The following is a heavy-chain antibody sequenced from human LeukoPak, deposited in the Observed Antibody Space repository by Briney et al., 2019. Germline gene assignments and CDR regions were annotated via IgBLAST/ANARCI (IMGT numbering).Heavy chain of an antibody. V-gene: IGHV3-7*03. D-gene: IGHD2-8*02. CDR3: VRWGAWSSF. Sequence: GGSLRLSCAASGLSFSSYWMSWVRQAPGKGLEWVANIKQDGSEKYYADSVRGRFNISRENTKNSLSLQMNSLTVDDTAVYYCVRWGAWSSFWGQGTPVTVST. CDR2: IKQDGSEK. CDR1: GLSFSSYW. J-gene: IGHJ4*02.